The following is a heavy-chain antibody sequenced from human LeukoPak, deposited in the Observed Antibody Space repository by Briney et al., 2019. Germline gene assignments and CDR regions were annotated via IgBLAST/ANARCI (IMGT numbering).Heavy chain of an antibody. CDR2: IIPILGIA. CDR3: ARVDPDWRDAFDI. J-gene: IGHJ3*02. Sequence: SVKVSCKASGGTFSSYAISWVRQAPGQGLEWMGRIIPILGIANYAQKFQGRVTITADKSTSTAYMELSSLRSEDTAVYYCARVDPDWRDAFDIWGQGTMVTVSS. CDR1: GGTFSSYA. D-gene: IGHD3-9*01. V-gene: IGHV1-69*04.